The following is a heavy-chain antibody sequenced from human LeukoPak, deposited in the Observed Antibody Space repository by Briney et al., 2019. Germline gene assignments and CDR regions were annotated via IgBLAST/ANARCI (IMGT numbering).Heavy chain of an antibody. Sequence: SETLSLTCAVYGGSFSGYYWSWIRQPPGKGLEWVGEINHSGSTNYNPSLKSRVTISVDTSKNQFSLKLSSVTAADTAVCYCAKGRTRSYRRLKLGDYSDYWGQGTLVTVSS. V-gene: IGHV4-34*01. D-gene: IGHD1-26*01. CDR2: INHSGST. J-gene: IGHJ4*02. CDR3: AKGRTRSYRRLKLGDYSDY. CDR1: GGSFSGYY.